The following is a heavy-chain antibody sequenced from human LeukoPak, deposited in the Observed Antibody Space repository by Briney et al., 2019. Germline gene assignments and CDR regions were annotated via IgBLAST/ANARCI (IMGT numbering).Heavy chain of an antibody. CDR1: GGTFGSYA. J-gene: IGHJ4*02. CDR3: ARESCRYCSSTSLHFDY. Sequence: GASVKVSCKASGGTFGSYAISWVRQAPGQGLEWMGGIIPIFGTANYAQKFQGRVTITTDESTSTAYMELSSLRSEDTAVYYCARESCRYCSSTSLHFDYWGQGTLVTVSS. D-gene: IGHD2-2*01. CDR2: IIPIFGTA. V-gene: IGHV1-69*05.